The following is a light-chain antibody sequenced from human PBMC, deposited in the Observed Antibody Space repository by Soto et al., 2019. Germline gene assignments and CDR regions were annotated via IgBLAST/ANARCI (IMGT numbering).Light chain of an antibody. J-gene: IGKJ1*01. V-gene: IGKV3-11*01. CDR2: KAS. Sequence: EIVLTQSPATLSLSVGERATLSCRASQSVSSYLAWYQQKPGKAPRLLIYKASNRATGIPARFSGSGSRTDFTLTISSLQPEDFAVYYCQQHRNWPLAFGQGT. CDR1: QSVSSY. CDR3: QQHRNWPLA.